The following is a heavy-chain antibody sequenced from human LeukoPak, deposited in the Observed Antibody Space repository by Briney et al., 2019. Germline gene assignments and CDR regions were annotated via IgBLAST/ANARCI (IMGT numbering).Heavy chain of an antibody. D-gene: IGHD6-13*01. CDR3: ARGVLAAAGTGWFDP. J-gene: IGHJ5*02. Sequence: PSETLSLTCAVYGGSFSGYYWSWIRQPPGKGLEWIGEINHSGSTNYNPSLKSRVTISVDTSKNQFSLKLSSVTAADTAVYYCARGVLAAAGTGWFDPWGQGTLVTVSS. V-gene: IGHV4-34*01. CDR2: INHSGST. CDR1: GGSFSGYY.